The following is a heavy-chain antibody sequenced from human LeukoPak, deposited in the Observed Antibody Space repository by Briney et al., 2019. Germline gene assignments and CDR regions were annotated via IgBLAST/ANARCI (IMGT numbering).Heavy chain of an antibody. CDR1: GFTFSSYA. Sequence: GGSLRLSCAASGFTFSSYAMHWVRQAPGKGLEWVAVISYDGSNKYYADSVKGRFTISRDNSKNTLYLQMNSLRAEDTAVYYCAKDALGGNSDGYYWGQGTLVTVSS. V-gene: IGHV3-30*04. CDR2: ISYDGSNK. CDR3: AKDALGGNSDGYY. D-gene: IGHD4-23*01. J-gene: IGHJ4*02.